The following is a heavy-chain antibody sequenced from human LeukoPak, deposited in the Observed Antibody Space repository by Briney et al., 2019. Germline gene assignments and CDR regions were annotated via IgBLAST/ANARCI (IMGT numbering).Heavy chain of an antibody. CDR3: AKDVGEAGRPLGPSYYYYGMDV. J-gene: IGHJ6*02. Sequence: GGSLRLSCAASGFTFSNYWMTWVRQVPGKGLEWVANIKQDGSEKYYVDSVKGRFTISRDNAKNSLYLQMNSLRAEDTALYYCAKDVGEAGRPLGPSYYYYGMDVWGQGTTVTVSS. CDR2: IKQDGSEK. V-gene: IGHV3-7*03. D-gene: IGHD6-13*01. CDR1: GFTFSNYW.